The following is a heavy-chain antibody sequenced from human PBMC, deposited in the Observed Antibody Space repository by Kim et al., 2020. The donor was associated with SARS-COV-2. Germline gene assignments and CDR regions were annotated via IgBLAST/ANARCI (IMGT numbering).Heavy chain of an antibody. D-gene: IGHD4-17*01. J-gene: IGHJ2*01. CDR1: GGTFSSYA. V-gene: IGHV1-69*06. CDR2: IIPIFGTA. CDR3: ASLAYGDYVGYWYFDL. Sequence: SVKVSCKASGGTFSSYAISWVRQAPGQGLEWMGGIIPIFGTANYAQKFQGRVTITADKSTSTAYMELSSLRSEDTAVYYCASLAYGDYVGYWYFDLWGRGTLVTVSS.